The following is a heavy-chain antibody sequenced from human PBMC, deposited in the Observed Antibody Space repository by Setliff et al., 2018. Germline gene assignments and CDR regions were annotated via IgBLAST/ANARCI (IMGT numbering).Heavy chain of an antibody. Sequence: SETLSLTCSVSGGSISSGSDYWTWIRQPAGKGLEWIGHIYTSGSTNYNPALKSRVTITVDASKNQLTLNLRSVTAADTAVYYCARAISGWYSAHYYYMDVWGKGTTVTVSS. J-gene: IGHJ6*03. CDR2: IYTSGST. D-gene: IGHD6-19*01. CDR3: ARAISGWYSAHYYYMDV. V-gene: IGHV4-61*09. CDR1: GGSISSGSDY.